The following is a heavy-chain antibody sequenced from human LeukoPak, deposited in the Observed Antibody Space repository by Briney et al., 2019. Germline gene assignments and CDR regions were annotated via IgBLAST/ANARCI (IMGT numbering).Heavy chain of an antibody. V-gene: IGHV3-43D*03. CDR1: GFTFDDYA. J-gene: IGHJ4*02. CDR2: ISWDGGST. CDR3: ARGHDY. Sequence: GGSLRLSCAASGFTFDDYAMHWVRQAPGKGLEWVSLISWDGGSTYYADSVKGRFTISRDNSKNSLYLQMNSLRAEDTAVYYCARGHDYWGQGTLVTVSS.